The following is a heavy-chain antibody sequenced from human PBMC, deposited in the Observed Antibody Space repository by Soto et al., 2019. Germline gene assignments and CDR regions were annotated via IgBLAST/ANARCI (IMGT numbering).Heavy chain of an antibody. CDR2: IYYSGST. D-gene: IGHD3-3*01. CDR3: ASSPPGYYDFWSGSPHRNNWFDP. V-gene: IGHV4-31*03. CDR1: GGSISSGGYY. Sequence: QVQLQESGPGLVKPSQTLSLTCTVSGGSISSGGYYWSWIRQHPGKGLEWIGYIYYSGSTYYNPSLKSRVTISVDTSKNQFSLKLSSVTAADTAVYYCASSPPGYYDFWSGSPHRNNWFDPWGQGTLVTVSS. J-gene: IGHJ5*02.